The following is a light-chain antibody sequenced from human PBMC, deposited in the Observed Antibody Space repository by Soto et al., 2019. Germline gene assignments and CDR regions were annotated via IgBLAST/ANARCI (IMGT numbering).Light chain of an antibody. Sequence: QSVLTQPASVSGSPGQSITISCNRTSSDVGGYNYVSWYQQHPGKAPKLMIYDVSNRPSGVSNRFSGSKSGNTASLTISGLQAEDEADYYCSSYTSSSTLGGYVFGTGTKVTVL. CDR2: DVS. J-gene: IGLJ1*01. CDR1: SSDVGGYNY. V-gene: IGLV2-14*01. CDR3: SSYTSSSTLGGYV.